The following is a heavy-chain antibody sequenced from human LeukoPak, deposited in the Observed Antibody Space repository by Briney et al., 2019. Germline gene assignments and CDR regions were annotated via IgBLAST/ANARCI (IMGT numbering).Heavy chain of an antibody. J-gene: IGHJ4*02. CDR1: GFTFSDYY. D-gene: IGHD3-22*01. Sequence: PGGSLRLSCAASGFTFSDYYMSWIRQAPGKGLEWVGNIKGDGSEKYYVDSVKGRFTISRDNAKNSLYLQMNSLRAEDTAVYYCARDFDSSGYLHPSALDYWGQGTLVTVSS. CDR3: ARDFDSSGYLHPSALDY. V-gene: IGHV3-7*01. CDR2: IKGDGSEK.